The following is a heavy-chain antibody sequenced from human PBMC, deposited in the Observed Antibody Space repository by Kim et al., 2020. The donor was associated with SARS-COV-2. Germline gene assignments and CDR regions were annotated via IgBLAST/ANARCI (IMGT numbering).Heavy chain of an antibody. CDR3: AKDLFGFGIVDTAMVTPTFDY. V-gene: IGHV3-23*01. J-gene: IGHJ4*02. CDR2: ISGSGGST. CDR1: GFTFSSYA. Sequence: GGSLRLSCAASGFTFSSYAMSWVRQAPGKGLEWVSAISGSGGSTYYADSVKGRFTISRDNSKNTLYLQMNSLRAEDTAVYYCAKDLFGFGIVDTAMVTPTFDYWGQGTLVTVSS. D-gene: IGHD5-18*01.